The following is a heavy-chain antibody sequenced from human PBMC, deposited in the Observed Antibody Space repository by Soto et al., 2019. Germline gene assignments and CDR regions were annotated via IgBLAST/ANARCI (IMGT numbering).Heavy chain of an antibody. Sequence: GSLRLSCAASGVTFSISALHWVRQDSGKGLEWVGRIRSKANNYATEYAASLKGRFIISRDDSKNTAYLQMNSLETEDTAVYYCTSHQYNFDSRGYFVPPWHWGQGALVTAS. CDR2: IRSKANNYAT. V-gene: IGHV3-73*01. CDR3: TSHQYNFDSRGYFVPPWH. J-gene: IGHJ4*02. CDR1: GVTFSISA. D-gene: IGHD3-22*01.